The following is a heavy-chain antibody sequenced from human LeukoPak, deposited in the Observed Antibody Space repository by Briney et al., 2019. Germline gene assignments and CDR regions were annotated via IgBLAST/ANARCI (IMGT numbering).Heavy chain of an antibody. CDR3: ARENGNYRPYYYYYMDV. V-gene: IGHV1-69*04. J-gene: IGHJ6*03. D-gene: IGHD4-11*01. Sequence: SVKVSCKASGGTFSSYAISWVRQAPGQGLEWMGRIIPILGIANYAQKFQGRVTFTTDESASTAYMEVSSLRSEDTAVFYCARENGNYRPYYYYYMDVWGKGTMVTVSS. CDR2: IIPILGIA. CDR1: GGTFSSYA.